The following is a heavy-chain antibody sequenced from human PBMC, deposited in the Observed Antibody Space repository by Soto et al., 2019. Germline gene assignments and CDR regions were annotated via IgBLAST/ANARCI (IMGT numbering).Heavy chain of an antibody. CDR3: ARDDRAAAAGTTYYFDY. CDR2: ISPYDGNT. D-gene: IGHD6-13*01. Sequence: QVQLVQSEAEVKKPGASVKVSCKASGYIFTNYGLSWVRQAPGQGLEWMAWISPYDGNTHYAQKLQGRVTVTTDTSTGTAHMELRSLRFADTAVYFCARDDRAAAAGTTYYFDYWGQGTLVTVSS. V-gene: IGHV1-18*01. J-gene: IGHJ4*02. CDR1: GYIFTNYG.